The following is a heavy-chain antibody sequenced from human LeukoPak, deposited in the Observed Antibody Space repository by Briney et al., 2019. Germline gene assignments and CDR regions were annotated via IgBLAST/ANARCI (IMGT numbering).Heavy chain of an antibody. CDR3: AKDGYCSGGSCHIADYYGMDV. CDR2: ISWNSGSI. V-gene: IGHV3-9*01. D-gene: IGHD2-15*01. CDR1: GFTFSSYA. Sequence: PGGSLRLSCAASGFTFSSYAMSWVRQAPGKGLEWVSGISWNSGSIGYADSVKGRFTISRDNAKNSLYLQMNSLRAEDTALYYCAKDGYCSGGSCHIADYYGMDVWGQGTTVTVSS. J-gene: IGHJ6*02.